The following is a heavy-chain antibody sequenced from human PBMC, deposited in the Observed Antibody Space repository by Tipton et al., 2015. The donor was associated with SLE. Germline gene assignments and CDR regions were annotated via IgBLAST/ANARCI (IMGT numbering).Heavy chain of an antibody. V-gene: IGHV3-23*01. CDR3: VKDLYCSSTCCYKGVFDY. CDR2: ISGSGGST. CDR1: GFTFSSYA. D-gene: IGHD2-2*02. J-gene: IGHJ4*02. Sequence: GSLRLSCAASGFTFSSYAMSWVRQAPGKGLEWVSAISGSGGSTYYADSVKGRFTISRDNSKNTLYLQMSSLRAEDTAVYYCVKDLYCSSTCCYKGVFDYWGQGTLVTVSS.